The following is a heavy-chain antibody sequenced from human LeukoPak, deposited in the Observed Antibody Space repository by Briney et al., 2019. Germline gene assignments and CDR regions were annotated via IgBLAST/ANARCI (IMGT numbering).Heavy chain of an antibody. Sequence: SETLSLTCTVSGASLSSYYWSRIRQPPGQGLEWIGYISYSGSPNYNPSLKSRVTISADTSKNQFSLNLSSVTAADTAVYYCARVGHIVAAGTYDWWGQGTLVTVSS. V-gene: IGHV4-59*08. CDR3: ARVGHIVAAGTYDW. D-gene: IGHD6-13*01. CDR1: GASLSSYY. CDR2: ISYSGSP. J-gene: IGHJ4*02.